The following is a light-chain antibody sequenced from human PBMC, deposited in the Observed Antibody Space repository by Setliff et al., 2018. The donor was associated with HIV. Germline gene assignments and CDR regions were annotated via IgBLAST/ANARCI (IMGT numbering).Light chain of an antibody. CDR1: SSDIGDYES. CDR3: CSYAGGDTWI. V-gene: IGLV2-23*02. Sequence: QSALTQPASVSGSPGQSITISCTGSSSDIGDYESVSWYQQHPGEVPKLMIYDVTKRPSGVSNRFSASKSGNTASPTISGLQAEDEAHYYCCSYAGGDTWIFGGGTKVTVL. CDR2: DVT. J-gene: IGLJ2*01.